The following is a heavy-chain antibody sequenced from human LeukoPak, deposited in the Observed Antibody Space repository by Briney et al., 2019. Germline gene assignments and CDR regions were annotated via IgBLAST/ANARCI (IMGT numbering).Heavy chain of an antibody. Sequence: GASVKVSCKASGYTFTSYGISWVRQAPGQGLEWMGWISAYNGNTNYAQKLQGRVTMTTDTSTSTAYMELRSLRSDDTAVYYCARDRSQYCSGGSCYSGSVGWFDPWDQGTLVTVSS. V-gene: IGHV1-18*04. D-gene: IGHD2-15*01. CDR1: GYTFTSYG. CDR2: ISAYNGNT. CDR3: ARDRSQYCSGGSCYSGSVGWFDP. J-gene: IGHJ5*02.